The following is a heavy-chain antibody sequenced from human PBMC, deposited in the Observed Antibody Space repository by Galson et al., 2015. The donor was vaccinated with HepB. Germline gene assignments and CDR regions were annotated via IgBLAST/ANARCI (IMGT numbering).Heavy chain of an antibody. V-gene: IGHV1-69*13. CDR1: GGTFSSYA. J-gene: IGHJ6*02. CDR3: ARAPGYCSSTSCFHYYYGMDV. CDR2: IIPIFGTA. D-gene: IGHD2-2*03. Sequence: SVKVSCKASGGTFSSYAISWVRRAPGQGLEWMGGIIPIFGTANYAQKFQGRVTITADESTSTAYMELSSLRSEDTAVYYCARAPGYCSSTSCFHYYYGMDVWGQGTTVTVSS.